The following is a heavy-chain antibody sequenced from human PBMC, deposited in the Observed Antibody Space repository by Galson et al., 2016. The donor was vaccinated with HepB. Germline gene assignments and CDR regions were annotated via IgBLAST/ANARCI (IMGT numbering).Heavy chain of an antibody. CDR2: ISHSGNTR. CDR3: ARDVNNWTGDRRLFDL. D-gene: IGHD1-1*01. Sequence: SLRLSCAASGFSFNDFYMSWIRQSPGKALEWISYISHSGNTREYADSVKGRFTVSRDNNKNSVYLQLNSLRAEDTALYYCARDVNNWTGDRRLFDLWGQGTLVAVSS. V-gene: IGHV3-11*01. J-gene: IGHJ4*02. CDR1: GFSFNDFY.